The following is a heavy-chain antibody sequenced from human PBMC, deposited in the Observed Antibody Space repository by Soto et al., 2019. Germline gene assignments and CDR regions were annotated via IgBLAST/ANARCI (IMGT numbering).Heavy chain of an antibody. V-gene: IGHV1-18*04. D-gene: IGHD3-22*01. J-gene: IGHJ4*02. CDR1: GYTFTSYG. Sequence: QVQLVQSGAEVKKPGASVKVSCKASGYTFTSYGISWVRQAPGQGLEWMGWISAYNANTNYAQKLQGRVTMTTDTSKSTAYMELRSLRSDDTAVYYCARGIYFYEASGSITRYFDYWGQGTLVTVSS. CDR3: ARGIYFYEASGSITRYFDY. CDR2: ISAYNANT.